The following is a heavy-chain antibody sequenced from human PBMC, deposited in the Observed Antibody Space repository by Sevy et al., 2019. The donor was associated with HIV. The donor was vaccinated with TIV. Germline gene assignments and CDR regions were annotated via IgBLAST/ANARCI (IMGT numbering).Heavy chain of an antibody. CDR3: ARVGGLTDYGMDV. V-gene: IGHV4-61*01. CDR1: GGSVSSGSYY. D-gene: IGHD1-26*01. J-gene: IGHJ6*02. CDR2: MYYSGST. Sequence: SETLSLICTVSGGSVSSGSYYWSWIRQPPGKGLECIGYMYYSGSTNYNPSLMSRVTISLDTSKNQFSLKLSSVTAADTAVYYCARVGGLTDYGMDVWGQRTTVTVSS.